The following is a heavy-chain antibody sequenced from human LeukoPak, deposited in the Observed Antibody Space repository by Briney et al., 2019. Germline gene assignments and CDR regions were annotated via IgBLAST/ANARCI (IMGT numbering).Heavy chain of an antibody. Sequence: PGGSLRLSCAASGFTFSSYAMHWVRQAPGKGLEWVAVISYDGSNKYYADSVKGRFTISRDNSKNTLYLQMNSLRAEDTAVYYCASEHYYDFWGGYSFDYWGQGTLVTVSS. J-gene: IGHJ4*02. CDR1: GFTFSSYA. CDR2: ISYDGSNK. CDR3: ASEHYYDFWGGYSFDY. D-gene: IGHD3-3*01. V-gene: IGHV3-30-3*01.